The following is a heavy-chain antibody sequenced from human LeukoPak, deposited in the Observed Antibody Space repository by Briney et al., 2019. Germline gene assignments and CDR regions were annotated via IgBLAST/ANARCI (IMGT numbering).Heavy chain of an antibody. CDR1: GFSLRLYW. Sequence: GSLKLTCAASGFSLRLYWMSWVRQAPGKGLEWVANIKQDGSDKYYVEAVKGRFTISRDNAKNSLYLQMNSLRVEDTAVYYCARDHYYASLYYFDSWGQGTLVTVSS. CDR2: IKQDGSDK. CDR3: ARDHYYASLYYFDS. V-gene: IGHV3-7*01. D-gene: IGHD3-16*01. J-gene: IGHJ4*02.